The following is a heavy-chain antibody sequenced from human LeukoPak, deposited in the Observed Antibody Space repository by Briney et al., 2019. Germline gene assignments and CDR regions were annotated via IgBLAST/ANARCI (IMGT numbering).Heavy chain of an antibody. CDR3: ARGDDISPGRVLDY. V-gene: IGHV3-23*01. CDR2: INERGDIT. D-gene: IGHD3-9*01. Sequence: GGSLRLSRVASGFTFSNYPMSWARQAPGNGLELVSAINERGDITKYADSVKGRFTISRDNSKNTLYLQMNSLRAEDTAVYYCARGDDISPGRVLDYWGRGTLVTVSS. CDR1: GFTFSNYP. J-gene: IGHJ4*02.